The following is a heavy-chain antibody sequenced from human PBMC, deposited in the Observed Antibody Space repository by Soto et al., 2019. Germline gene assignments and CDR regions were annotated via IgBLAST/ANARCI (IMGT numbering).Heavy chain of an antibody. CDR2: IIPIFGTA. CDR3: ARFSYIAAAGRGYYYYGMDV. V-gene: IGHV1-69*13. J-gene: IGHJ6*02. Sequence: VKVSCKASGGIFSSYAISWVRQAPGQGLEWMGGIIPIFGTANYAQKFQGRVTITADESTSTAYMELSSLRSEDTAVYYCARFSYIAAAGRGYYYYGMDVWGQGTTVTVSS. CDR1: GGIFSSYA. D-gene: IGHD6-13*01.